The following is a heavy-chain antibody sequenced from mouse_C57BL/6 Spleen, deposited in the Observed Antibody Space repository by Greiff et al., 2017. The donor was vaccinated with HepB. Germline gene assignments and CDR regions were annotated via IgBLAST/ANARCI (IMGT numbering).Heavy chain of an antibody. D-gene: IGHD4-1*01. J-gene: IGHJ2*01. CDR1: GYTFTDYY. CDR3: ARSLGRMFFDY. Sequence: EVQLQQSGPVLVKPGASVKMSCKASGYTFTDYYMNWVKQSHGKSLEWIGVINPYNGGTSYNQKFKGKATLTVDKSSSTAYMELNSLTSEDSAVYYCARSLGRMFFDYWGQGTTLTVSS. CDR2: INPYNGGT. V-gene: IGHV1-19*01.